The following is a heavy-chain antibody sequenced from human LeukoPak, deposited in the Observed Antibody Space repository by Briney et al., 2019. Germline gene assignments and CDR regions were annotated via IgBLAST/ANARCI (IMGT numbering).Heavy chain of an antibody. CDR3: AKGPPQLYSYTYAGFDY. CDR2: ISSSGSTI. CDR1: GFTFSSYE. D-gene: IGHD5-18*01. V-gene: IGHV3-48*03. Sequence: GGSLRLSCAASGFTFSSYEMNWVRQAPGKGLEWVSYISSSGSTIYYADSVKGRFTISRDNSKNTLYLQMNSLRAEDTAVYYCAKGPPQLYSYTYAGFDYWGQGTLVTVSS. J-gene: IGHJ4*02.